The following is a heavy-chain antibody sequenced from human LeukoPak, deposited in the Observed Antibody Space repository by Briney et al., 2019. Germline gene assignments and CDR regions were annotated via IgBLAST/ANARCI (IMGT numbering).Heavy chain of an antibody. CDR2: IKEDGSEK. V-gene: IGHV3-7*01. Sequence: GGSLRLSCAASGFTFSRYWMSWVRQAPGKGLEWVANIKEDGSEKYYVDSVKGRLTISRDNAKNSLSLQIKSLRAEDAAVYYCARQKAVVVVAATPDEDYGDYVDYYYYMDVWGKGTTVTVSS. D-gene: IGHD2-15*01. J-gene: IGHJ6*03. CDR3: ARQKAVVVVAATPDEDYGDYVDYYYYMDV. CDR1: GFTFSRYW.